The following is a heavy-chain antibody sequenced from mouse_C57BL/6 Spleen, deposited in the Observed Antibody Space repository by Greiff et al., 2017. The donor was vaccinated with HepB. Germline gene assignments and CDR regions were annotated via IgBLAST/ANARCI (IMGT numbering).Heavy chain of an antibody. CDR2: INYDGSST. J-gene: IGHJ1*03. D-gene: IGHD4-1*02. V-gene: IGHV5-16*01. CDR1: GFTFSDYY. Sequence: EVMLVESEGGLVQPGSSMKLSCTASGFTFSDYYMAWVRQVPEKGLEWVANINYDGSSTYYLDSLKSRFIISRDNAKNILYLQMSILKSEDTATYYCARGGNWVYWYFDVWGTGTTVTVSS. CDR3: ARGGNWVYWYFDV.